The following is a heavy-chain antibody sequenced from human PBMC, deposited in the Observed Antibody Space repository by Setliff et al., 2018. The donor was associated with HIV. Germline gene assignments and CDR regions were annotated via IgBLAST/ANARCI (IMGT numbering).Heavy chain of an antibody. J-gene: IGHJ3*02. V-gene: IGHV4-59*01. D-gene: IGHD6-19*01. CDR2: IYYSGST. Sequence: SETLSLTCTVSGGSISSYYWSWIRQPPGKGLEWIGYIYYSGSTNYNPSLKSRVTISVDTSKNQFSLKLSSVTAADTAVYYCVRGTIFLAYSSGWFDAFDIWGQGTMVTVSS. CDR3: VRGTIFLAYSSGWFDAFDI. CDR1: GGSISSYY.